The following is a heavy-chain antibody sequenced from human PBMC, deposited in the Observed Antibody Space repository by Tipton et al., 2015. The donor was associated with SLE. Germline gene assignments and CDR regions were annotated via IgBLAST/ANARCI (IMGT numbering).Heavy chain of an antibody. Sequence: SLRLSCAASGFIFSSYEMNWVRQAPGKGLEWLSYISSSGSTIYYADSVKGRFTISRDNSENTLHLQMNSLRTEDTAVYYCVREKGHWGQGALVIVSS. CDR2: ISSSGSTI. CDR1: GFIFSSYE. CDR3: VREKGH. J-gene: IGHJ4*02. V-gene: IGHV3-48*03.